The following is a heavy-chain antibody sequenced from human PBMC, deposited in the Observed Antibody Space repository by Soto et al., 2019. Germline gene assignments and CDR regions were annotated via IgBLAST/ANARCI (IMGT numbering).Heavy chain of an antibody. D-gene: IGHD2-15*01. CDR1: GFTFSSYW. CDR3: ARTSLVVAAANREDY. Sequence: EVQLVESGGALVQPGGSLRLSCAASGFTFSSYWMHWVRQAPGKGLVWVSRINSDGSSTSYADSVKGRFTISRDNAKNTLYLQMNSLRAEDTAVYYCARTSLVVAAANREDYWGQGTLVTVSS. V-gene: IGHV3-74*01. J-gene: IGHJ4*02. CDR2: INSDGSST.